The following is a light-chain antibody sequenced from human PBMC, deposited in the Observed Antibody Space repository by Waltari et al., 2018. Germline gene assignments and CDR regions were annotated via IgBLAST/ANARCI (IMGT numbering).Light chain of an antibody. CDR1: SSNIGPYY. CDR2: RNN. CDR3: ATWDDSLTAWV. J-gene: IGLJ3*02. V-gene: IGLV1-47*01. Sequence: QSVLTQPPSASGTPGQRVTISCSGSSSNIGPYYVYWYQQFPGTAPKLLIYRNNQRPSGVHDRFSGSKSGTSASLAIGGLRSEDEADYYCATWDDSLTAWVFGGGTKVTVL.